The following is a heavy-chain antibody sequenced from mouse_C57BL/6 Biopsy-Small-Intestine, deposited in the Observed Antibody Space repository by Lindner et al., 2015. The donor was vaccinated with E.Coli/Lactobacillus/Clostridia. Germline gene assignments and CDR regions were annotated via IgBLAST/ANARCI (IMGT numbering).Heavy chain of an antibody. D-gene: IGHD2-12*01. CDR3: ARVGSTYDYDSDYDLFLDV. CDR1: GYSFTDFH. Sequence: SVKVSCKASGYSFTDFHLHWVRLAPGQGLEWMGWINPNSGYTKYAQKFQGRVIMTRDTSDSTVYMDLSRLTSDDTAVYYCARVGSTYDYDSDYDLFLDVWGKGTTVTVSS. J-gene: IGHJ1*03. V-gene: IGHV1-84*02. CDR2: INPNSGYT.